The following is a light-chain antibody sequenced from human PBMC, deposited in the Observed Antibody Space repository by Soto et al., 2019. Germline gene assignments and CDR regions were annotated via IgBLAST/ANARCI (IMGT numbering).Light chain of an antibody. V-gene: IGLV4-69*02. Sequence: QLVLTQSPSASASLGASVKLTCTLSSEYSSYAIAWHQQQPEKGPRYLMKVNSDGSHFKGDGIPDRFSGSTSGAERYLTISSLQSEDEADYYCQTWGTGVHVVFGGGTKLTVL. J-gene: IGLJ2*01. CDR2: VNSDGSH. CDR3: QTWGTGVHVV. CDR1: SEYSSYA.